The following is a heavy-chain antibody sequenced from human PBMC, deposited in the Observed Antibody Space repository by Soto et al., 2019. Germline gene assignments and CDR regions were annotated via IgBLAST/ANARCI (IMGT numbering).Heavy chain of an antibody. J-gene: IGHJ6*02. Sequence: QVQLVQSGAEVKKPGSSVKVSCKASGGTFSSYAISWVRQAPGQGLEWMGGIIPIFGTANYAKKLQGRVTITGDESTGTAYMELSSMRSEETAVYYCSRQYSPYGMDVWGQGTTVTVSS. CDR1: GGTFSSYA. D-gene: IGHD6-6*01. V-gene: IGHV1-69*12. CDR2: IIPIFGTA. CDR3: SRQYSPYGMDV.